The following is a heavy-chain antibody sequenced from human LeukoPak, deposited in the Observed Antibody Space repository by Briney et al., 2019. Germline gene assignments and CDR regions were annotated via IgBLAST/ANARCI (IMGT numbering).Heavy chain of an antibody. D-gene: IGHD3-22*01. J-gene: IGHJ4*02. V-gene: IGHV1-18*01. CDR1: GYTFTSYG. CDR3: ASGGTYYYDSSGYSTDFDY. Sequence: ASVKVSCKASGYTFTSYGISWVRQAPGQGLEWMGWISAYNGNTNYAQKLQGRVTMTTDTSTSTAYMELRSLRSDDTAVYYCASGGTYYYDSSGYSTDFDYWGQGTLVIVSS. CDR2: ISAYNGNT.